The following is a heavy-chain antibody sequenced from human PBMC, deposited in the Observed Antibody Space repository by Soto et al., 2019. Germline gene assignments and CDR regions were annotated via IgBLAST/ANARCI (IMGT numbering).Heavy chain of an antibody. CDR1: GFTFSSYA. Sequence: GGSLRLSCAASGFTFSSYAMSWVRQAPGKGLEWVSAISGSGGSTYYADSVKGRFTISRDNSKNTLYLQMNSLRAEDTAVYYCAKDLSLGDFEDYYYGMDVWGQGTTVTVSS. V-gene: IGHV3-23*01. CDR2: ISGSGGST. J-gene: IGHJ6*02. CDR3: AKDLSLGDFEDYYYGMDV. D-gene: IGHD2-21*01.